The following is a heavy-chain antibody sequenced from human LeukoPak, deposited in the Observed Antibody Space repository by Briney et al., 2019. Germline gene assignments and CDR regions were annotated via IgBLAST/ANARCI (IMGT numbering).Heavy chain of an antibody. V-gene: IGHV1-2*02. Sequence: VASVKVSCKPSGYTFTDYYIHWMRQAPGQGLEWMGWINPNSGGTSFAPKFQGRVSMARDTSISTASMELSRLRSDDTAVYCCARGRVRGFATDAFYLWGQGTMVTVSS. CDR1: GYTFTDYY. D-gene: IGHD3-10*01. CDR2: INPNSGGT. J-gene: IGHJ3*01. CDR3: ARGRVRGFATDAFYL.